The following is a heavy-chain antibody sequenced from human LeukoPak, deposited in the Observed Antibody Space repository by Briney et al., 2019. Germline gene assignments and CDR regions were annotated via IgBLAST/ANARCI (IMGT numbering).Heavy chain of an antibody. CDR3: ARGGYSSGWYFAFDI. J-gene: IGHJ3*02. Sequence: GGSLRLSCAASGFTFSSWVMHGVRQATGKGLEWVSAIGTAGDTYYPGSVKGRFTISRENAKNSLYLQMNSLRAGDTAVYYCARGGYSSGWYFAFDIWGQGTMVTVSS. CDR2: IGTAGDT. CDR1: GFTFSSWV. V-gene: IGHV3-13*04. D-gene: IGHD6-19*01.